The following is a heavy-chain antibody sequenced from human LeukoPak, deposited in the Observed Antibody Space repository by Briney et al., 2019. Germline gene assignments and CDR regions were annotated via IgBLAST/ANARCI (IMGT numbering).Heavy chain of an antibody. CDR2: IYPGDSDT. CDR3: ARRDCSSTSCYYDAFDI. J-gene: IGHJ3*02. V-gene: IGHV5-51*01. D-gene: IGHD2-2*01. Sequence: RGESLKISCKGSGYSFTSYWIGWVRQMPGKGLEWMGIIYPGDSDTRYSPSFQGQVTISADKSISTAYLQWSSLKASDTAMYYCARRDCSSTSCYYDAFDIWGQGTMVTVSS. CDR1: GYSFTSYW.